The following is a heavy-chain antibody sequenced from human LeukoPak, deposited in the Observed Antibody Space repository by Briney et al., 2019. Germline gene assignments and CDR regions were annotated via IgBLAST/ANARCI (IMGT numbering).Heavy chain of an antibody. D-gene: IGHD1-26*01. CDR1: GYTFTSYD. Sequence: ASVKVSCKASGYTFTSYDINWVRQATGQGLEWMGWMNPNSGNTGYAQKFQGRVTMTRDTSISTAYMELSRLRSDDTAVYYCAREGVEWELLPFDYWGQGTLVTVSS. J-gene: IGHJ4*02. CDR2: MNPNSGNT. V-gene: IGHV1-8*01. CDR3: AREGVEWELLPFDY.